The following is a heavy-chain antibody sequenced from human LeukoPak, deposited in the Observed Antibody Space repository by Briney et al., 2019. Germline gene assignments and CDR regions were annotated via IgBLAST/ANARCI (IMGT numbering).Heavy chain of an antibody. D-gene: IGHD6-13*01. CDR3: ARDATAGNFDY. CDR1: GGSMSSYY. J-gene: IGHJ4*02. CDR2: IYYTGST. Sequence: SGTLSLTCTVSGGSMSSYYWSWIRQPPGKGLEYIGYIYYTGSTYYNPSLKSRVTISVDTSKRQFSLRLSSVSAADTAVYYCARDATAGNFDYWGQGTLVTVSS. V-gene: IGHV4-59*12.